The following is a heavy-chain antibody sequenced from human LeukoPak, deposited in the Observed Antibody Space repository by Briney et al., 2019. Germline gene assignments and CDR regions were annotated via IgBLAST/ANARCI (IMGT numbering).Heavy chain of an antibody. Sequence: GASVKVSCKASVYTFTSYYMHWVRQAPGQGLEWMGIINPSGGSTSYAQKFQGRVTMTRDTSTSTVYMELSSLRSEDTAVYYCARGGSDYGDYVGAFDIWGQGAMVTVSS. CDR1: VYTFTSYY. D-gene: IGHD4-17*01. J-gene: IGHJ3*02. CDR3: ARGGSDYGDYVGAFDI. V-gene: IGHV1-46*01. CDR2: INPSGGST.